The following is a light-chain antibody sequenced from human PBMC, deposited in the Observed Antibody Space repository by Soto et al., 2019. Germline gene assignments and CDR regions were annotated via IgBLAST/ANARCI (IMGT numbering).Light chain of an antibody. CDR2: NND. CDR3: AAWDDSVDGVL. Sequence: QSVLTQPPSASGTPGQSVSISCSGSISNIGDNTVNWYQQLPGTAPKLLIFNNDHRSSGVPDRFSGSKSGTSASLAISGLQSEDEADYYCAAWDDSVDGVLFGGGTKLTVL. CDR1: ISNIGDNT. J-gene: IGLJ2*01. V-gene: IGLV1-44*01.